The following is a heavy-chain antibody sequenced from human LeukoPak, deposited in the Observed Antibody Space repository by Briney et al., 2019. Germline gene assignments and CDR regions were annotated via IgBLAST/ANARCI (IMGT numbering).Heavy chain of an antibody. CDR3: ARANTAMSV. CDR2: FSSTGGT. J-gene: IGHJ4*02. D-gene: IGHD5-18*01. CDR1: GGSLSTFY. Sequence: PSETLSLTCTVSGGSLSTFYWSWIRQPPGKGLELIAYFSSTGGTNYNPSLKSRVTTSVDTSKNQLSLRLSSVTAADTAVYYCARANTAMSVWGQGTLVTVSS. V-gene: IGHV4-59*01.